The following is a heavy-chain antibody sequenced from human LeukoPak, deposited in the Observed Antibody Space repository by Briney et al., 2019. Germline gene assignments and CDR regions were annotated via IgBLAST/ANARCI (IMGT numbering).Heavy chain of an antibody. V-gene: IGHV3-21*01. CDR3: ARDQVYYGSGSYYNPSDY. CDR1: GFTFSNYA. CDR2: ISSSSSYI. J-gene: IGHJ4*02. Sequence: KTGGSLRLSCAASGFTFSNYAMSWVRQAPGKGLEWVSSISSSSSYIYYADSVKGRFTISRDNAKNSLYLQMNSLRAEDTAVYYCARDQVYYGSGSYYNPSDYWGQGTLVTFSS. D-gene: IGHD3-10*01.